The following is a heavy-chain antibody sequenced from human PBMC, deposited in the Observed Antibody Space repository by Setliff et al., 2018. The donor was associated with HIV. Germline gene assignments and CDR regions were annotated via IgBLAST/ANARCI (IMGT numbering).Heavy chain of an antibody. CDR1: GGRFSNYG. Sequence: GASVKVSCKASGGRFSNYGISWVRQAPGQGLEWMGGIIPIFGTTNYAQMFQGRVTMAADESTSTAYMELGSLRSEDTAVYYCARAVVPTYYDVLTGYVYYMDVWGKGTTVTVSS. D-gene: IGHD3-9*01. CDR3: ARAVVPTYYDVLTGYVYYMDV. CDR2: IIPIFGTT. V-gene: IGHV1-69*13. J-gene: IGHJ6*03.